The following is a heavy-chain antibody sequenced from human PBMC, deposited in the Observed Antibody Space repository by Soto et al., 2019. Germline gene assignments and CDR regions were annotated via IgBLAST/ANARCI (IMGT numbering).Heavy chain of an antibody. Sequence: SVKVSCKASGGTFSSYAISWVRQAPGQGLEWMGGIIPIFGTANYAQKFQGRVTITADESTSTAYMELSSLRSEDTAVYYCARTYRNYYDSSGYYYPDAFDIWGQGTMVTVSS. CDR3: ARTYRNYYDSSGYYYPDAFDI. D-gene: IGHD3-22*01. J-gene: IGHJ3*02. CDR1: GGTFSSYA. V-gene: IGHV1-69*13. CDR2: IIPIFGTA.